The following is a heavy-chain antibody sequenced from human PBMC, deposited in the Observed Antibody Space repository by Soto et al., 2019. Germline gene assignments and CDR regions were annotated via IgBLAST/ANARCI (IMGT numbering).Heavy chain of an antibody. D-gene: IGHD3-3*01. CDR3: AREGGVLRMSNWLDP. CDR2: VYHSGST. J-gene: IGHJ5*02. Sequence: SETLSLTCTVSGDSVSSDSYYWSWIRQPPGKELEWIGYVYHSGSTSYNPSLQSRVTMSINTSKNEFSLKLSSVTAADTAIYYCAREGGVLRMSNWLDPWGQGIRVTVSS. CDR1: GDSVSSDSYY. V-gene: IGHV4-61*01.